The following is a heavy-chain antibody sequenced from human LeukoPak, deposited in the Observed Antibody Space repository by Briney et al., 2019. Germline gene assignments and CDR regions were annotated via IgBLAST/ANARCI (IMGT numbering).Heavy chain of an antibody. Sequence: SGPTLVKPTQTLTLTCTFSGFSLSTSAVGVGWIRQPPGKALEWLALIYWDDDKRYSPSLKSRLTITKDTSKNQVVLTMTNMDPVDTATYYCAHIRGGGNSGLFDYWGQGTLVTVSS. CDR1: GFSLSTSAVG. CDR3: AHIRGGGNSGLFDY. CDR2: IYWDDDK. V-gene: IGHV2-5*02. J-gene: IGHJ4*02. D-gene: IGHD4-23*01.